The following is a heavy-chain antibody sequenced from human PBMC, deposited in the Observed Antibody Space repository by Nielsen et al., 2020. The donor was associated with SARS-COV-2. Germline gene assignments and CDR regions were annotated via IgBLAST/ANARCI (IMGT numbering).Heavy chain of an antibody. CDR3: ATGAAAGTGNYYYGMDV. V-gene: IGHV3-9*02. CDR1: GFTSDDYA. Sequence: SLKISCAASGFTSDDYAMHWVRQAPGKGLEWVSGISWNSGSIGYADSVKGRFTISRDNAKNSLYLQMNSLRAEGTALYYCATGAAAGTGNYYYGMDVWGQGTTVTVSS. D-gene: IGHD6-13*01. J-gene: IGHJ6*02. CDR2: ISWNSGSI.